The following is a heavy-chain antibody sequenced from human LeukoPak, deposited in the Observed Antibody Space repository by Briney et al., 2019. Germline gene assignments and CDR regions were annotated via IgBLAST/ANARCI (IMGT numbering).Heavy chain of an antibody. CDR1: GFTFGDYT. D-gene: IGHD5-12*01. CDR2: IRSKAYGGTP. V-gene: IGHV3-49*04. CDR3: TRDSSGQVDP. J-gene: IGHJ5*02. Sequence: GRSLRLSCTASGFTFGDYTMTWVRQAPERGLEWVGFIRSKAYGGTPEYAASVKGRFTISRDDSKSIAYLQMNNLKTEDTAVYYCTRDSSGQVDPWGQGTQVTVSS.